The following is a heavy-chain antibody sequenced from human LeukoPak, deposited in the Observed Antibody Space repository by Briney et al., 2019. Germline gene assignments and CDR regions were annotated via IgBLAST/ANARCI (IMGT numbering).Heavy chain of an antibody. J-gene: IGHJ3*02. CDR2: IYYSGST. CDR1: GGSISSYY. D-gene: IGHD6-13*01. V-gene: IGHV4-59*01. Sequence: SQTLSLTCTVSGGSISSYYWSWIRQPPGKGLEWLGYIYYSGSTNYNPSLKSRVTISVDTSKNQFSLKLSSVTAADTAVYYCASAEQPRPGAFDIWGQGTMVTVSS. CDR3: ASAEQPRPGAFDI.